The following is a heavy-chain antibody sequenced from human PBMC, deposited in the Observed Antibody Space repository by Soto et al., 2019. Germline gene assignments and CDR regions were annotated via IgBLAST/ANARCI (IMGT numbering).Heavy chain of an antibody. CDR1: GYSISSSNW. J-gene: IGHJ4*02. CDR2: IYYSGTT. CDR3: ARREIQGPIDY. V-gene: IGHV4-28*01. Sequence: SETLSLTCAVSGYSISSSNWWGWIRQPPGKGLEWIGYIYYSGTTYYNPSLKSRVTMSVDTSKNQFSLKLTSVTAVDTAVYYCARREIQGPIDYWGQGTLVTSPQ. D-gene: IGHD1-26*01.